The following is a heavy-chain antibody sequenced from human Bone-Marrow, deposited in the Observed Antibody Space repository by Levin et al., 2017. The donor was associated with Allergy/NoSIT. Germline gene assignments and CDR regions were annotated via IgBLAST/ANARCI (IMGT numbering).Heavy chain of an antibody. D-gene: IGHD1-26*01. CDR1: GGYISGYH. Sequence: SQTLSLTCSVSGGYISGYHWSWIRQPPGKGLEWIGNIYHGGNTNYNPSLKSRITMSLDTSKNEFSVKPTSVTASDTAVYYCARISVLGASAWVWFDPWGQGTLVSVSS. CDR2: IYHGGNT. V-gene: IGHV4-59*01. J-gene: IGHJ5*02. CDR3: ARISVLGASAWVWFDP.